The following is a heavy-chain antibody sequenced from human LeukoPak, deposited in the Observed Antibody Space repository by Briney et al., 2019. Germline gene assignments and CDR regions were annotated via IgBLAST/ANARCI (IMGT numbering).Heavy chain of an antibody. CDR1: RFTFDDYA. V-gene: IGHV3-9*01. CDR3: AKGGYSGRGAFDI. D-gene: IGHD5-12*01. CDR2: ISWNSGSI. J-gene: IGHJ3*02. Sequence: GRSLRLSCAASRFTFDDYAMHWVRQAPGKGLEWVSGISWNSGSIGYADSVKGRFTISRDNAKNSLYLQMNSLRAEDTALYYCAKGGYSGRGAFDIWGQGTMVTVSS.